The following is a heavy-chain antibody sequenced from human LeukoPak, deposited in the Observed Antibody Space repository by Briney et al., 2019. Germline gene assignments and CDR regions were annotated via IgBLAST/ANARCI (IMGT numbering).Heavy chain of an antibody. CDR2: INNDGSDK. Sequence: GGSLRLSCTVSGFPFSTYYMGWLRQPPGKGLEWVAMINNDGSDKSYVDSLKGRFTISRDNAKNSLFLQMSSLTAEDTAVYYCAKCGCSSASCEAYFDYWGQGTLVTVSS. D-gene: IGHD2-2*01. J-gene: IGHJ4*02. CDR1: GFPFSTYY. CDR3: AKCGCSSASCEAYFDY. V-gene: IGHV3-7*01.